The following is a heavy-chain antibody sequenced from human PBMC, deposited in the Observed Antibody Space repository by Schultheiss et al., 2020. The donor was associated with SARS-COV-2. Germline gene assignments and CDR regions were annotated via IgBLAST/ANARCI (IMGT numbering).Heavy chain of an antibody. CDR3: ARGLWFGEFLDY. CDR2: IYYSGST. J-gene: IGHJ4*02. V-gene: IGHV4-59*12. CDR1: GGSISSYY. Sequence: SETLSLTCTVSGGSISSYYWSWIRQPPGKGLEWIGYIYYSGSTNYNPSLKSRVTISVDTSMNQFSLKLSSVTAADTAVYYCARGLWFGEFLDYWGQGTLVTVSS. D-gene: IGHD3-10*01.